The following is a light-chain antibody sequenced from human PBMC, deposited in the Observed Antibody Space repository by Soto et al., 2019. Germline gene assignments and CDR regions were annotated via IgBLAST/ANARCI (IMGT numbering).Light chain of an antibody. CDR1: QSISSW. J-gene: IGKJ1*01. CDR3: QQYDNDSWT. Sequence: DIQMTQSPTLSASVGDRVIITCRASQSISSWLAWYQQKPGKAPNLLIYKASALKSGVPSRFSGSGSGTEFTLTISSLQPDDFATYYCQQYDNDSWTFGQGTKVEIK. V-gene: IGKV1-5*03. CDR2: KAS.